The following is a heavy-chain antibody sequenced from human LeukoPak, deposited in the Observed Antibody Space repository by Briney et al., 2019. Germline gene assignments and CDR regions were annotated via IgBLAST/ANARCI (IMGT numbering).Heavy chain of an antibody. Sequence: SETLSLTCTVSGGSISSGFYYWSWIRQPAGKGLEWIGRIYTSGSTNYNPSLNSRVTISVDTSKNQFSLRLTSVTAADTAVYYCARAPWSYYYYYMDVWGKGTTVTISS. CDR3: ARAPWSYYYYYMDV. CDR2: IYTSGST. CDR1: GGSISSGFYY. V-gene: IGHV4-61*02. J-gene: IGHJ6*03. D-gene: IGHD3-3*01.